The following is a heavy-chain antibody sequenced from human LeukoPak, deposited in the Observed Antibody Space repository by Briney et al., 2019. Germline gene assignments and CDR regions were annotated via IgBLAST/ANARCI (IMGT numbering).Heavy chain of an antibody. J-gene: IGHJ4*02. CDR3: AREGGVGAAYDY. CDR1: GGTFSSYA. V-gene: IGHV1-69*04. CDR2: IIPILGIA. Sequence: SVKVSCKASGGTFSSYAISWVRQAPGQGLEWMGRIIPILGIANYAQKFQGRVTITADKSTSTAYMELSSLRSEDTAVYYCAREGGVGAAYDYWGQGTLVTVSS. D-gene: IGHD1-26*01.